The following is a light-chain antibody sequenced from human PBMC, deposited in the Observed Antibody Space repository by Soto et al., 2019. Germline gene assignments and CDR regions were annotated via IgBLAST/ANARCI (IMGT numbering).Light chain of an antibody. CDR1: SSDVGGYNF. J-gene: IGLJ2*01. V-gene: IGLV2-14*01. CDR2: EVS. Sequence: GASSDVGGYNFVSWYQQHPGKAPKLMIYEVSNRPSGVSNRFSGSKSGNTASLTISGLQAEDEADYYCSSYTSSSTLEFGGGTKVTVL. CDR3: SSYTSSSTLE.